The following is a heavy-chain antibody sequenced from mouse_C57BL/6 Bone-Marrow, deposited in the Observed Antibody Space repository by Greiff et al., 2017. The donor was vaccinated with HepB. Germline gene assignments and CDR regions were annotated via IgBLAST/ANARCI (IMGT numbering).Heavy chain of an antibody. CDR1: GFTFTDYY. Sequence: EVHLVESGGGLVQPGGSLSLSCAASGFTFTDYYMSWVRQPPGKALEWLGFIRNKANGYTTEYSASVKGRFTISRDNSQSILYLQMNALRAEDSATYYCARYFSSSLYYAMDYWGQGASVTVSS. D-gene: IGHD1-1*01. CDR2: IRNKANGYTT. J-gene: IGHJ4*01. V-gene: IGHV7-3*01. CDR3: ARYFSSSLYYAMDY.